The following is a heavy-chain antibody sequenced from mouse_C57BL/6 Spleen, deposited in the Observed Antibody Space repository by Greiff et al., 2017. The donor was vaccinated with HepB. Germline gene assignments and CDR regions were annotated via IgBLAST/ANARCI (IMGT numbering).Heavy chain of an antibody. V-gene: IGHV1-15*01. Sequence: QVQLQQSGAELVRPGASVTLSCKASGYTFTDYEMHWVKQTPVHGLEWIGAIDPETGGTAYNQKFEGKAILTADKSSSTAYMELRSLTSEDSAVYYCTKAMDYWGQGTSVTVSS. J-gene: IGHJ4*01. CDR1: GYTFTDYE. CDR3: TKAMDY. CDR2: IDPETGGT.